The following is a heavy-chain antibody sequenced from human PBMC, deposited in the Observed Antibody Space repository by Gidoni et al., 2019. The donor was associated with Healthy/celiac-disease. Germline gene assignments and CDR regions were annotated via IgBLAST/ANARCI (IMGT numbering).Heavy chain of an antibody. Sequence: QVQLVESGGGVVQPGRSLRLSCAASGFTFSSYAMHWVRQAPGKGLEWVAVISYDGSNKYYADSVKGRFTISRDNSKNTLYLQMNSLRAEDTAVYYWARGPNTVTTPFFDYWGQGTLVTVSS. V-gene: IGHV3-30-3*01. J-gene: IGHJ4*02. CDR1: GFTFSSYA. D-gene: IGHD4-4*01. CDR2: ISYDGSNK. CDR3: ARGPNTVTTPFFDY.